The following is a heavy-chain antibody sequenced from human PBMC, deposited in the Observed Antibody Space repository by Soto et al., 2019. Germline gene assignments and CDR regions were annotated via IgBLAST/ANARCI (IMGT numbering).Heavy chain of an antibody. CDR1: GGSISSSSYY. J-gene: IGHJ4*02. Sequence: SETLSLTCTVSGGSISSSSYYWGWIRQPPGKGLEWIGSIYYSGSTYYNPSLKSRVTISVDTSKNQFSLKLSSVTASDTAVYYCARSMTTVVTLDYWGQGTLVTVSS. CDR2: IYYSGST. V-gene: IGHV4-39*01. D-gene: IGHD4-17*01. CDR3: ARSMTTVVTLDY.